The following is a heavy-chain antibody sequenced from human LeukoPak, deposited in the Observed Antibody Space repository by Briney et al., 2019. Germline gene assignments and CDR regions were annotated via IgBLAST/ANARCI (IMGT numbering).Heavy chain of an antibody. D-gene: IGHD3-3*01. CDR2: IYYSGST. Sequence: SETLSLTWTVSGGSISSGDYYWSWIRQPPGKGLEWIGYIYYSGSTYYNPSLKSRVTISVDTSKNQFSLKLSSVTAADTAVYYCARDRRITIFGDNYYGMDVWGQGTTVTVSS. CDR3: ARDRRITIFGDNYYGMDV. V-gene: IGHV4-30-4*08. CDR1: GGSISSGDYY. J-gene: IGHJ6*02.